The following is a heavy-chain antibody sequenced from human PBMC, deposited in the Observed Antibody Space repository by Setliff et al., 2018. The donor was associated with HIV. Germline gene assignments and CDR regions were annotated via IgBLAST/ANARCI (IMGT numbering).Heavy chain of an antibody. CDR1: GGSISSHY. V-gene: IGHV4-59*11. J-gene: IGHJ6*03. CDR2: IYYSGST. CDR3: ARDGPLEGSYRYYYYYMDV. Sequence: PSETLSLTCDVSGGSISSHYWSWIRQPPGKGLEWIGCIYYSGSTNYNPSLKSRVTISVDTSKNQFSLKLSSVTAADTAVYYCARDGPLEGSYRYYYYYMDVWGKGTTVTVSS. D-gene: IGHD3-10*01.